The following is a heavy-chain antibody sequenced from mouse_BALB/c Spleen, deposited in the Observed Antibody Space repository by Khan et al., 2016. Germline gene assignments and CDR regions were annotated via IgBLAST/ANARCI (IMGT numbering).Heavy chain of an antibody. J-gene: IGHJ4*01. CDR1: GFTFTDYY. CDR2: IRNKANGYTT. Sequence: EVQLLETGGDLVQPGGSLRLSCATSGFTFTDYYMSWVRQPPGKALEWLGFIRNKANGYTTEYSASGKGRFTISRDNSQSILYLQMNTLRAEDSATYYCARDGYYPYAMDYWGQGTSVTVSS. CDR3: ARDGYYPYAMDY. D-gene: IGHD2-3*01. V-gene: IGHV7-3*02.